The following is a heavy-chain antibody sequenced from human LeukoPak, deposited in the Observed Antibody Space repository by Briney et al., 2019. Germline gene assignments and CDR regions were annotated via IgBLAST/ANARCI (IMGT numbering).Heavy chain of an antibody. D-gene: IGHD3-3*01. CDR3: ARGDDFWSPFDY. V-gene: IGHV4-59*01. J-gene: IGHJ4*02. CDR1: GGSISSYY. Sequence: KASETLSLTCTVSGGSISSYYWSWIRQPPGKGLEWIGYIYYSGSTNYNPSLKSRVTVSVDTSKNQFSLKLSSVTAADTAVYYCARGDDFWSPFDYWGQGTLVTVSS. CDR2: IYYSGST.